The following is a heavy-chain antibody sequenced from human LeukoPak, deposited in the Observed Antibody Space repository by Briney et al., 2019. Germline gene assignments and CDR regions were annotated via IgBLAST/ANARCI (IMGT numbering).Heavy chain of an antibody. Sequence: ASVKVSCKASGYTFTSYGISWVRRAPGQGLEWMGWISYYNGNKKYAQKLPGRVTMTTDSSTSTAYMELRSLRSDDTAVYYCARDLYRDSLPVSWFDPWGQGTLVTVSS. CDR2: ISYYNGNK. V-gene: IGHV1-18*01. CDR1: GYTFTSYG. CDR3: ARDLYRDSLPVSWFDP. J-gene: IGHJ5*02. D-gene: IGHD4-11*01.